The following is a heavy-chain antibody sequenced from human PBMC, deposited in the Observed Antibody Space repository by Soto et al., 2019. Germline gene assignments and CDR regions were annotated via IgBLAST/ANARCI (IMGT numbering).Heavy chain of an antibody. V-gene: IGHV1-24*01. CDR1: GYTLTELS. Sequence: GASVKVSCKVSGYTLTELSMHWVRQAPGKGLEWMGGFDPEDGETIYAQKFQGRVTMTEDTSTDTAYMELSSLRSEDTAVYYCATDRGGYCSGGSCRNIDYWGQGTLVTVSS. D-gene: IGHD2-15*01. CDR2: FDPEDGET. CDR3: ATDRGGYCSGGSCRNIDY. J-gene: IGHJ4*02.